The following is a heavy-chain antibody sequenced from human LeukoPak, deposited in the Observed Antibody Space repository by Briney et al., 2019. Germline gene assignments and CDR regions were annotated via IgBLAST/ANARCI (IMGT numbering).Heavy chain of an antibody. J-gene: IGHJ4*02. D-gene: IGHD1-1*01. Sequence: ASVKVSCKASGYTFNTYGITWVRQGPGQGLEWMGWISAYNGHTQSAQKVQGRVTMTTDTSTSTAYMELRSLRSDDTAVYYCARVQLERSGEPFDYWGQGTLVTVSS. CDR1: GYTFNTYG. V-gene: IGHV1-18*01. CDR2: ISAYNGHT. CDR3: ARVQLERSGEPFDY.